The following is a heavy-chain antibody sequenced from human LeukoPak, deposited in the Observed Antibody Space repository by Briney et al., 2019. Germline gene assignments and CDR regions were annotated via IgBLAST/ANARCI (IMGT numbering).Heavy chain of an antibody. Sequence: GGSLRLSCAASGFTFSSYSMNWVRQAPGKGLEWVSSISSSSSYIYYADSVKGRFTISRDNAKNSLYLQMNSLRAEDTAVYYCARGGSSSSAYYYCYYMDVWGKGTTVTVSS. CDR1: GFTFSSYS. CDR2: ISSSSSYI. J-gene: IGHJ6*03. CDR3: ARGGSSSSAYYYCYYMDV. D-gene: IGHD6-6*01. V-gene: IGHV3-21*01.